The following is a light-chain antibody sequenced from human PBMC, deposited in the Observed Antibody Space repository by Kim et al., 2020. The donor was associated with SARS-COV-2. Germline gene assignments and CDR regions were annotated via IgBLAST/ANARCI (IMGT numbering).Light chain of an antibody. CDR3: AAWDASLKGYV. V-gene: IGLV1-44*01. J-gene: IGLJ1*01. Sequence: GQTVTTSCSGSSSYIGVNTVNLYQQLPGTAPMHLIYNKDQRPSGVPDRFSGSKSDTSASLAISGLQSQDEAQYYCAAWDASLKGYVFGLGTKVTVL. CDR1: SSYIGVNT. CDR2: NKD.